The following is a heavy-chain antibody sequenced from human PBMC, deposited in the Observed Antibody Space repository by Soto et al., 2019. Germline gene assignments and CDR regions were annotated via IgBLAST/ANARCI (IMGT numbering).Heavy chain of an antibody. CDR2: IYYSGST. Sequence: GSLRLSCAASGFTVSNSYMTWVRQPPGKGLEWIGSIYYSGSTYYNPPLKSRVTISVDTSKNKFSLKLSSVTAADTAVYYCARHTPAISISDHWGQGTLVTVSS. D-gene: IGHD2-15*01. V-gene: IGHV4-39*01. CDR1: GFTVSNSY. CDR3: ARHTPAISISDH. J-gene: IGHJ4*02.